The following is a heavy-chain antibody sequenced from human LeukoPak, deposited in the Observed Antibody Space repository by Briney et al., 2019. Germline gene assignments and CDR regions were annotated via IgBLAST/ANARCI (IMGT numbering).Heavy chain of an antibody. CDR2: INTDGTTT. J-gene: IGHJ4*02. D-gene: IGHD5-18*01. V-gene: IGHV3-74*01. CDR3: ASADYTYGVDF. Sequence: PGGSLRLSCAASGFTFSSYWMHWVRQVPGKGLVWLSRINTDGTTTNYADFVKGRFTISRDNAKNTVCLQMNSLRAEDTAVYYCASADYTYGVDFWGQGTLVTVSS. CDR1: GFTFSSYW.